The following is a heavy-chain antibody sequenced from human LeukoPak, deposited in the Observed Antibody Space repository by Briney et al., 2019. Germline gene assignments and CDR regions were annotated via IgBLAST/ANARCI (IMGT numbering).Heavy chain of an antibody. CDR2: VYPGDSDT. V-gene: IGHV5-51*01. D-gene: IGHD6-25*01. J-gene: IGHJ2*01. Sequence: GGSLKISCKGSGYSFTGYWTGWVRQLPGKGLEWMGIVYPGDSDTRYSPSFQGQVTISADKSITTAYLQWSSLKASDSAIYYCARRRDRGRYFDLWGRGTLVTVSS. CDR1: GYSFTGYW. CDR3: ARRRDRGRYFDL.